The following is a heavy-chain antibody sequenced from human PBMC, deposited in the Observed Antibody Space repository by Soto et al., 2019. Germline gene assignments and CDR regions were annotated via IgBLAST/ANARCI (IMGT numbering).Heavy chain of an antibody. J-gene: IGHJ4*02. V-gene: IGHV4-39*01. CDR3: ARFHYSSSWYF. CDR2: IYYSGST. D-gene: IGHD6-13*01. Sequence: QLQLQESGPGLVKPSETLSLTCTVSGGSISSSSYYWGWIRQPPGKGLEWIGSIYYSGSTSYNPSLKSRVTISVDTSKNQFSLKLSSVTAADTAVYYCARFHYSSSWYFWGQGTLVTVSS. CDR1: GGSISSSSYY.